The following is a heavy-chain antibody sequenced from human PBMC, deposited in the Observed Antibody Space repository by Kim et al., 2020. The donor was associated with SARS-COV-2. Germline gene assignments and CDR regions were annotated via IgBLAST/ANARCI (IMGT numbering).Heavy chain of an antibody. CDR2: IYSGGST. CDR3: ARARNDYGSGRYFQH. Sequence: GGSLRLSCAASGFTVSSNYMSWVRQAPGKGLEWVSVIYSGGSTYYADSVKGRFTISRDNSKNTLYLQMNSLRAEDTAVYYCARARNDYGSGRYFQHWGQGTLVTVSS. J-gene: IGHJ1*01. V-gene: IGHV3-66*01. D-gene: IGHD3-10*01. CDR1: GFTVSSNY.